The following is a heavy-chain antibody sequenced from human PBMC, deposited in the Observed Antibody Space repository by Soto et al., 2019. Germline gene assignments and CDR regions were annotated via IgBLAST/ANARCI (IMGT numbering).Heavy chain of an antibody. CDR3: ARESHDILTGPPWVWYFDL. J-gene: IGHJ2*01. D-gene: IGHD3-9*01. CDR1: GGSFSGYY. CDR2: INDRGSI. V-gene: IGHV4-34*01. Sequence: QVQLQQWGAGPLRPLETLSLTCGVSGGSFSGYYWAWIRQSPGKGLEWIGEINDRGSINYNPSLKSRVSVSVDTSKNHHSLNLRSVTAADTAVYYCARESHDILTGPPWVWYFDLWGRGTLVTVSS.